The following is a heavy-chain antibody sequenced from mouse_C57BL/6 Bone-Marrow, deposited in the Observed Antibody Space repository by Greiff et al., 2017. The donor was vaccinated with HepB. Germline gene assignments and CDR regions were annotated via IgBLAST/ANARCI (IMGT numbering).Heavy chain of an antibody. J-gene: IGHJ3*01. CDR2: IYPRSGNT. CDR1: GYTFTSYG. D-gene: IGHD2-2*01. V-gene: IGHV1-81*01. CDR3: ARGRGYPFAY. Sequence: VQVVESGAELARPGASVKLSCKASGYTFTSYGISWVKQRTGQGLEWIGEIYPRSGNTYYNEKFKGKATLTADKSSSTAYMELRSLTSEDSAVYFCARGRGYPFAYWGQGTLVTVSA.